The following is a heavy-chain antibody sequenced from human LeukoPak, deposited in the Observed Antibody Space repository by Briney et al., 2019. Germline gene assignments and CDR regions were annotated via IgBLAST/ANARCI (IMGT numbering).Heavy chain of an antibody. Sequence: SETLSLTCTVSGGSISSSPYYWGWIRQPPGKGLEWIGSIYYSGSTYYNPSLKSRVTISVDTSKNQFSLKLSSVTAADTAVYYCARLGDYGNYYYYMDVWGKGTTVTISS. CDR1: GGSISSSPYY. J-gene: IGHJ6*03. CDR2: IYYSGST. V-gene: IGHV4-39*01. CDR3: ARLGDYGNYYYYMDV. D-gene: IGHD4-17*01.